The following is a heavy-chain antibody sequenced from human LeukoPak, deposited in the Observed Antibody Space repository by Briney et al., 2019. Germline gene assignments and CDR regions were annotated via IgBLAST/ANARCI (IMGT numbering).Heavy chain of an antibody. D-gene: IGHD6-13*01. CDR2: IFYTGST. J-gene: IGHJ4*02. V-gene: IGHV4-59*01. Sequence: SETLSLTCTVSGVSISGNYWSWIRQPPGKGLEWIGYIFYTGSTDYNPSLQSRVTILVDTSKNQFSLKLSSVTAADTAVYYCARDLWGIAAFDYWGQGTLVTVSS. CDR1: GVSISGNY. CDR3: ARDLWGIAAFDY.